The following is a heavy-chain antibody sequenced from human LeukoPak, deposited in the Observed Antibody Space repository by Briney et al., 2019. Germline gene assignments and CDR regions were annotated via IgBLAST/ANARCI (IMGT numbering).Heavy chain of an antibody. CDR3: ARENNYFDY. J-gene: IGHJ4*02. CDR2: IYYSGST. Sequence: SETLSLTCTISGDSISSYYWTWIRQPPGKGLEWIGYIYYSGSTNYNPSLKSRVTISVDTSKNQFSLKLNSVTAADTAVYYCARENNYFDYWGQGTLVTVSS. V-gene: IGHV4-59*01. CDR1: GDSISSYY.